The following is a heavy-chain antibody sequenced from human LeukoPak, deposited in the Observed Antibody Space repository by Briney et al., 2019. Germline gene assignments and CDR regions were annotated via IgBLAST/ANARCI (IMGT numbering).Heavy chain of an antibody. V-gene: IGHV4-59*08. CDR1: GGSISSYY. D-gene: IGHD3-22*01. CDR3: ARRDSSGYYVY. Sequence: SETLPLTCTVSGGSISSYYWSWFRQPPGKGLEWIGYIYYSGSTNYNPSLKSRVTISGDTSKNQFSLRLSSVTAADTAVYYCARRDSSGYYVYWGQGTLVTVSS. CDR2: IYYSGST. J-gene: IGHJ4*02.